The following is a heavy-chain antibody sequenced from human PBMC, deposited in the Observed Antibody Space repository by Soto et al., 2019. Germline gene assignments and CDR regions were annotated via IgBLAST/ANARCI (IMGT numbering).Heavy chain of an antibody. CDR3: AREIYSTSWFDP. V-gene: IGHV1-18*01. CDR2: ISPYNSNT. Sequence: QVQLEQTGAEMKKPGASVKVSCKASGYTFSSYGISWVRQAPGQGLEWMGWISPYNSNTKYAQKFQGRVTMTTDTSTSTAYMELRSLRSDDTAVYYCAREIYSTSWFDPWGQGPLVTVPS. D-gene: IGHD5-12*01. CDR1: GYTFSSYG. J-gene: IGHJ5*02.